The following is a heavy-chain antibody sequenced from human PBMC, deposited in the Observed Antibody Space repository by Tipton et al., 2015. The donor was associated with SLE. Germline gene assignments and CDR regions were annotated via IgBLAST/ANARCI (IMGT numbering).Heavy chain of an antibody. V-gene: IGHV3-48*01. CDR2: ISSSSSTI. Sequence: GSLRLSCAASGFTFSSYSMNWVRQAPGKGLEWVSYISSSSSTIYYADSVKGRFTISRDNAKNSLYLQMNSLRAEDTAVYYCAGGRWYGGDYWGQGTLVTVSS. CDR1: GFTFSSYS. CDR3: AGGRWYGGDY. J-gene: IGHJ4*02. D-gene: IGHD4-23*01.